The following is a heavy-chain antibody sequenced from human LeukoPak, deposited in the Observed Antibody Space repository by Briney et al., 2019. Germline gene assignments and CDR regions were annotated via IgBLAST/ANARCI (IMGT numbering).Heavy chain of an antibody. J-gene: IGHJ5*02. CDR3: ARHAVSAAAGNWFDP. CDR1: GDSISSGYYF. D-gene: IGHD6-13*01. Sequence: SETLSLTCTVSGDSISSGYYFWSWIRQPAGQGLEWIGHIYTSGRTHYNPSLKSRVTISVDTSKNQFSLKLSSVTAADTAVYYCARHAVSAAAGNWFDPWGQGTLVTVSS. V-gene: IGHV4-61*09. CDR2: IYTSGRT.